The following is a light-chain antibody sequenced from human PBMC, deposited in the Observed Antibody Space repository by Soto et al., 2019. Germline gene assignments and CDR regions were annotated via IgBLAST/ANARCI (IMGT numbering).Light chain of an antibody. V-gene: IGKV1-5*03. Sequence: DIQMTQSPSTLSASVGDRVTITCRASQSISNWLAWYQQKPGKAPKLLIYRTSSLESGVPSRFSGSGSGTEFTLTISSLQPDDFATYYCQQYNTYSPTWTFGQGTKVEIE. CDR2: RTS. CDR3: QQYNTYSPTWT. CDR1: QSISNW. J-gene: IGKJ1*01.